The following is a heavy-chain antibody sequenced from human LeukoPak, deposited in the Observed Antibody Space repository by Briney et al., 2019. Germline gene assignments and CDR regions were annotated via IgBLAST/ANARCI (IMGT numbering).Heavy chain of an antibody. Sequence: GGSLRLSCAASGFTFSSYAMHWVRQAPGKGLEWVAVISYDGGNKYYADSVKGRFTISRDNSKNTLYLQMNSLRAEDTAVYYCARDSDCSGGSCYFGTFDYWGQGTLVTVSS. CDR1: GFTFSSYA. V-gene: IGHV3-30-3*01. J-gene: IGHJ4*02. D-gene: IGHD2-15*01. CDR2: ISYDGGNK. CDR3: ARDSDCSGGSCYFGTFDY.